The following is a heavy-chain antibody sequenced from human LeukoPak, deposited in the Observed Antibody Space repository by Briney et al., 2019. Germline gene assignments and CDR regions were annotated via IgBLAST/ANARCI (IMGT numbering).Heavy chain of an antibody. CDR1: GFTFSTYA. CDR2: IWYDRTSK. V-gene: IGHV3-33*01. Sequence: GGSLSLSCAASGFTFSTYAMHWVRQAPGRGLEWVAVIWYDRTSKYYADSVKGRFTISRDNSKNTLYLQMSSLRAEDTAVYYCVRDGGVSGYDLLDYWGQGTLVTVSS. J-gene: IGHJ4*02. CDR3: VRDGGVSGYDLLDY. D-gene: IGHD5-12*01.